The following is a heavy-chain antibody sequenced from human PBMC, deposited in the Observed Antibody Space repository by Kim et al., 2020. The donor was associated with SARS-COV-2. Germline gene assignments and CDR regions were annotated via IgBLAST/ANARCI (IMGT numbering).Heavy chain of an antibody. CDR1: DASVNSGGNY. Sequence: SETLSLTCTVSDASVNSGGNYWTWIRQHAGKGLEWIGDIYFTGSTNYNPSLESRVSISLDTSKNQFSLKLNSVTAADTAVYYCARRATITGDFDYWGQG. D-gene: IGHD5-12*01. CDR3: ARRATITGDFDY. V-gene: IGHV4-31*03. J-gene: IGHJ4*02. CDR2: IYFTGST.